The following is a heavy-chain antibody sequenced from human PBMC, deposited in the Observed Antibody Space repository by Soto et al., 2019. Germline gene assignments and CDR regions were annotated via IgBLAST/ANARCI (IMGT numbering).Heavy chain of an antibody. J-gene: IGHJ6*02. Sequence: QVQLVQSGAEVKKPGSSVQVSCTASGGPFSSYAISWVRQAPGQGLDWMGGYIPISGTANYAQKFQGRVTITADESTSTAYMERSSLRSEDTAVYYCARSQGSSTSLESYYYYYYGMDVWGQGTRFTFSS. CDR1: GGPFSSYA. CDR2: YIPISGTA. CDR3: ARSQGSSTSLESYYYYYYGMDV. V-gene: IGHV1-69*01. D-gene: IGHD2-2*01.